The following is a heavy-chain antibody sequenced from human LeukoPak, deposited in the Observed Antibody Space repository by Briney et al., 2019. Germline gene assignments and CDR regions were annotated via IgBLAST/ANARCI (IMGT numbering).Heavy chain of an antibody. V-gene: IGHV4-39*07. Sequence: SETLSLTCTVSGGSIDSGDYYWGWIRQPPGKGLECIASIHYSGNTYFDPSLKSRVTISVDTSKSQFSLKLSSVTAADTAVYYCARASPRMERRFHWYFDLWGRGTLVTVSS. J-gene: IGHJ2*01. D-gene: IGHD1-1*01. CDR3: ARASPRMERRFHWYFDL. CDR1: GGSIDSGDYY. CDR2: IHYSGNT.